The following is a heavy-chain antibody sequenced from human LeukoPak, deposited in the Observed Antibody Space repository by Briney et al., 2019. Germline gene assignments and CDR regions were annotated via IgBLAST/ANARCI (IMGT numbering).Heavy chain of an antibody. J-gene: IGHJ6*02. CDR1: GGTFSSYA. CDR3: ARGINSSSSYYYYGMDV. V-gene: IGHV1-69*04. D-gene: IGHD6-6*01. CDR2: IIPILGIA. Sequence: SVKVSCTASGGTFSSYAISWVRQAPGQGLEWMGRIIPILGIANYAQKFQGRVTITADKSTSTAYMELSSLRSEDTAVYYCARGINSSSSYYYYGMDVWGQGTTVTVSS.